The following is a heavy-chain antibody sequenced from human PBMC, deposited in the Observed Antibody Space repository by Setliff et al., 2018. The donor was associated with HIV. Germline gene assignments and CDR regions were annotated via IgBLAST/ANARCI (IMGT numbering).Heavy chain of an antibody. J-gene: IGHJ3*02. D-gene: IGHD2-8*01. CDR1: GGSIINYF. V-gene: IGHV4-59*08. CDR3: ARHSPNVGVRGDAFDI. CDR2: IYYSGST. Sequence: SETLSLTCSVTGGSIINYFWGWIRMPPGKGQEWIGYIYYSGSTDYNPSLKSRVTISLDTSRTQFSLRLSSVTAADTAVYYCARHSPNVGVRGDAFDIWGQGTVVTVSS.